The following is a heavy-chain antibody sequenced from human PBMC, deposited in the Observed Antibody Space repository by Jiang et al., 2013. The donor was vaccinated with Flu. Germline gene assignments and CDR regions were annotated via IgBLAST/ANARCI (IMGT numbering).Heavy chain of an antibody. D-gene: IGHD3-10*01. J-gene: IGHJ4*02. CDR2: IDWDDHK. CDR3: ARMGKGEDYFDY. V-gene: IGHV2-70*04. Sequence: KPTQTLTLTCTFSGFSLSTSGMRVSWIRQPPGKALEWLARIDWDDHKFYSTSLKTRLTISMDTSKNQVVLTMTNMDPVDTATYYCARMGKGEDYFDYWGQGTPVTVSS. CDR1: GFSLSTSGMR.